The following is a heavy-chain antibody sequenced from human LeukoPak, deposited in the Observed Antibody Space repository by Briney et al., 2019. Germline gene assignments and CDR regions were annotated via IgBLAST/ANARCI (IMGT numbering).Heavy chain of an antibody. Sequence: GGSLRLSCAASGITFSKYAMHWVRQTPDKGLEWVAAVWNDGTDENYAHSVKGRFTISSDSSKNTLYLQMNSLRAEDSAVYYCALVMGRRQGAFDFWGQGTMITVSS. CDR3: ALVMGRRQGAFDF. J-gene: IGHJ3*01. CDR1: GITFSKYA. V-gene: IGHV3-33*01. D-gene: IGHD2-15*01. CDR2: VWNDGTDE.